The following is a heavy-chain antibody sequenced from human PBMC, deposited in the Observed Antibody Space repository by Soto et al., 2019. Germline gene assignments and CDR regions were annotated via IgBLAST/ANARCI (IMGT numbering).Heavy chain of an antibody. D-gene: IGHD6-25*01. J-gene: IGHJ4*02. CDR3: AKRSSAATFDY. Sequence: EVQLLESGGGLVQPGESLRLSCAASGFTFSSYAMSWVRQAPGKGLEWVSVISGSDDSTYYADSVTGRFTIPRDNSKNTLYLQMNTLRAEDTAVYYCAKRSSAATFDYWGQGTLVTVSS. CDR2: ISGSDDST. CDR1: GFTFSSYA. V-gene: IGHV3-23*01.